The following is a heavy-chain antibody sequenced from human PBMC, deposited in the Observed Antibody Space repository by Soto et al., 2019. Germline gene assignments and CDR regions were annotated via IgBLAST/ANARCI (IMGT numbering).Heavy chain of an antibody. V-gene: IGHV5-51*01. CDR1: GYSFTSYW. J-gene: IGHJ1*01. CDR3: AAAIGVTESAYFHH. D-gene: IGHD6-19*01. CDR2: IYPCDSDT. Sequence: PGESLKISCKGSGYSFTSYWISWVRQMPGKGLEWMGMIYPCDSDTRYSPSFQGHVTISADKSISTAYLQWTSLKASDTATYYCAAAIGVTESAYFHHWGQGTRVTVSS.